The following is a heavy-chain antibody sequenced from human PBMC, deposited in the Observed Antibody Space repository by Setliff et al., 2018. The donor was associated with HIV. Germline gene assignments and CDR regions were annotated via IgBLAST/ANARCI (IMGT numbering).Heavy chain of an antibody. D-gene: IGHD3-16*01. V-gene: IGHV3-53*01. CDR2: IYSDDRT. J-gene: IGHJ5*02. CDR3: AKGVKWLDP. CDR1: GFTLSSNH. Sequence: GGSLRLSCAASGFTLSSNHMTWVRQAPGKGLEWVSFIYSDDRTYYADSVKGLFTISRDNSRNVMHLQMNGLRPEDTAVYYCAKGVKWLDPWGQGTLVTVSS.